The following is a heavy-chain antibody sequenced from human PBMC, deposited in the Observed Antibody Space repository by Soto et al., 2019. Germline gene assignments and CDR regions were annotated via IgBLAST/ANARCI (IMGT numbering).Heavy chain of an antibody. CDR2: IYPGDSDT. J-gene: IGHJ4*01. V-gene: IGHV5-51*01. Sequence: GESLKISCKGSGYRFTSYWIAWVRQMPGKGLEWMGIIYPGDSDTRYSPSFQGQVTISADKDISIAYLQWSSLKASDTAIYYCARHSTDYAPDDYWGHGTLVTVSS. CDR1: GYRFTSYW. D-gene: IGHD3-9*01. CDR3: ARHSTDYAPDDY.